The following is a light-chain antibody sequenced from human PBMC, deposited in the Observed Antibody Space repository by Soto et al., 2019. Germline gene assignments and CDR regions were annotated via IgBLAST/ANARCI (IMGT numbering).Light chain of an antibody. Sequence: QSVLTQPPSASASLGASVTLTCTLSSDYSFYKVDWYQLRPGRGPRFVMRVGPNGIVGSRGDGIPDRFSVSGSGLNRYLTIKDIQEEDESDCHCGADHGSGSNFVYVFATGTKLTVL. CDR1: SDYSFYK. V-gene: IGLV9-49*03. J-gene: IGLJ1*01. CDR3: GADHGSGSNFVYV. CDR2: VGPNGIVG.